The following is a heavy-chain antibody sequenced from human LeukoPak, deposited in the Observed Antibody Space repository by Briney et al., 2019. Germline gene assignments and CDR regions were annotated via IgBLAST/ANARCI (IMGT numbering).Heavy chain of an antibody. V-gene: IGHV5-51*01. Sequence: GESLRISCKGSGSIFTNYWIAWVRQMPGKGLEWMGIIYPGDSDTRYSPSFQGQVTISADKSISTAYLQWSSLKASDTATYYCARLDCGGGSCYGDYWGQGTLVTVSS. D-gene: IGHD2-15*01. CDR1: GSIFTNYW. CDR3: ARLDCGGGSCYGDY. J-gene: IGHJ4*02. CDR2: IYPGDSDT.